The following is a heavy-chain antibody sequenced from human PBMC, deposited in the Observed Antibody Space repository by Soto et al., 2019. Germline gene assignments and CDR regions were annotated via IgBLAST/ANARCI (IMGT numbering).Heavy chain of an antibody. D-gene: IGHD6-19*01. CDR3: ARGGGIAVAGTHLDY. J-gene: IGHJ4*02. CDR2: IGGSAAGS. V-gene: IGHV3-23*01. Sequence: EVQLLESGGNLVQPGGSLKLSCAASGFTFSSYAMSWVRQAPGKGLEWVSGIGGSAAGSNYADSVKGRFTISRDNSGNTVYRQMRSLRAEDTALYYGARGGGIAVAGTHLDYWGQGTLVTVSS. CDR1: GFTFSSYA.